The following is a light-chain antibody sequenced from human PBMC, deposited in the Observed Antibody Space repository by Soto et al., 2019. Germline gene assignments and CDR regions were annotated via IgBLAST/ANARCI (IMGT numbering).Light chain of an antibody. Sequence: QSVRTQPPSASGTPGHRFTGSCSGSSSNIGSNTVNWYQQLPGTAPKLLIYNNNQRPSGVPDRFSGSKSGTSASLAISGLQSEDEADYYCAAWDDSLNCPVFGGGTQLTVL. CDR1: SSNIGSNT. CDR3: AAWDDSLNCPV. V-gene: IGLV1-44*01. CDR2: NNN. J-gene: IGLJ7*01.